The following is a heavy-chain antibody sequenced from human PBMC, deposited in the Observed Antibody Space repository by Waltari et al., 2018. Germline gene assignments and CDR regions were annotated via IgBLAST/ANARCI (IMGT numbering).Heavy chain of an antibody. CDR3: ARDNTMVRGVIYNWFDP. D-gene: IGHD3-10*01. Sequence: QVQLQESGPGLVKPSETLSLTCTVSGGSISSYYWSWIRQHAGKGLEWIGRIYTSGSTNYNPSLKSRVTMSVDTSKNQFSLKLSSVTAADTAVYYCARDNTMVRGVIYNWFDPWGQGTLVTVSS. J-gene: IGHJ5*02. CDR1: GGSISSYY. V-gene: IGHV4-4*07. CDR2: IYTSGST.